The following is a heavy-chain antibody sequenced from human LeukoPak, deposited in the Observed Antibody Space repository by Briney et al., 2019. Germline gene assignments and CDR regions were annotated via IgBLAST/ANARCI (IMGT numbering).Heavy chain of an antibody. CDR2: IKQDGSEK. CDR3: ARVFHLIDH. J-gene: IGHJ4*02. Sequence: GGSLRLSCVASGFTFSSRDWMTWVRQAPGKGLEWVANIKQDGSEKNYVDSVKGRFTISRDNAKNSVDLQMNSLRVEDTAVYYCARVFHLIDHWGQGTLVTVSS. V-gene: IGHV3-7*01. CDR1: GFTFSSRDW.